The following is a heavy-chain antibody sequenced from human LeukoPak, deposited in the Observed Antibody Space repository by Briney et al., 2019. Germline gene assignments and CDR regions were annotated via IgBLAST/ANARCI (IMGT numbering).Heavy chain of an antibody. CDR2: ISSSSSYI. J-gene: IGHJ6*02. Sequence: GGSLRLSCAASGFTFSSYSMNWVRQAPGKGLEWVSSISSSSSYIYYADSVKGRFTISRDNAKNSLYLQTNSLRAEDTAVYYCARDLSNDFWSDYGMDVWGQGTTVTVSS. D-gene: IGHD3-3*01. CDR3: ARDLSNDFWSDYGMDV. V-gene: IGHV3-21*01. CDR1: GFTFSSYS.